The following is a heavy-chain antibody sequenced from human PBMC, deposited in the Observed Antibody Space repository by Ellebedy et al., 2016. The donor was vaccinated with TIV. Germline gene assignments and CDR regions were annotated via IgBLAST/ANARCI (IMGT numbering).Heavy chain of an antibody. Sequence: PGGSLRLSCAASGFTVSSNYMSWVRQTPGKGLEWVSVIYSGGATSYADSVKGRFTISRDNSKNTLYLQMNSLRVEDTAVYYCARKYIYGFDWGQGTLVTVSS. CDR3: ARKYIYGFD. V-gene: IGHV3-66*01. D-gene: IGHD5-18*01. J-gene: IGHJ4*02. CDR1: GFTVSSNY. CDR2: IYSGGAT.